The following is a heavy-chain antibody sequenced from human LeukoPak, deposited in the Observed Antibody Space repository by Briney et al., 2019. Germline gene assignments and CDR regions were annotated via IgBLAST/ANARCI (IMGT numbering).Heavy chain of an antibody. CDR3: AYTGFTPLAYFDY. J-gene: IGHJ4*02. D-gene: IGHD1-1*01. CDR1: GFTLSSFA. V-gene: IGHV3-23*01. Sequence: PGGSLRLSCATSGFTLSSFAMAWVRQTPGKGLQWVAATSASSGDYIFYEDSVKGRFTISRDNSKSTVYLEMRDVRAEDTATHFCAYTGFTPLAYFDYWGQGALVTVSS. CDR2: TSASSGDYI.